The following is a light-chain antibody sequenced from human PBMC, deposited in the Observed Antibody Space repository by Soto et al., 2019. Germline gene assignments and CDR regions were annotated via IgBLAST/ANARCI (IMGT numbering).Light chain of an antibody. Sequence: EVLMTQSPATLSVSPGDRVTLSCRASLSVSSDLAWYQQKPGQAPTLLIYGASIRATGVPARFSGSGSGTDFTLTIDSLQSEDVADYYCHQYHLWPWTFGQGTKVEI. CDR3: HQYHLWPWT. J-gene: IGKJ1*01. V-gene: IGKV3-15*01. CDR2: GAS. CDR1: LSVSSD.